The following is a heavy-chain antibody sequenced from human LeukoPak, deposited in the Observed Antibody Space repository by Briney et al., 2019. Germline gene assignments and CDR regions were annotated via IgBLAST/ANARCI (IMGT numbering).Heavy chain of an antibody. D-gene: IGHD1-7*01. CDR2: VKSRSDGGTT. J-gene: IGHJ4*02. CDR1: GFTFSSYS. CDR3: TALIKTATIRNY. V-gene: IGHV3-15*01. Sequence: GGSLRLSCAASGFTFSSYSMNWVRQAPGKGLEWVGRVKSRSDGGTTDYGAPVKGRFTISRDDSKNTLYLQMNSLEIEDTAVYYCTALIKTATIRNYWGQGTLVTVSS.